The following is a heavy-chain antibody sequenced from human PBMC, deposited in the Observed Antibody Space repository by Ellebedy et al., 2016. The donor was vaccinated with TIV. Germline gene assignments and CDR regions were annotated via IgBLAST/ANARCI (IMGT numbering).Heavy chain of an antibody. D-gene: IGHD4-11*01. CDR3: ASPDTPGDDYSNYYKFDY. V-gene: IGHV1-69*13. CDR2: IIPIFGTA. J-gene: IGHJ4*02. CDR1: GGTFSSYA. Sequence: SVKVSXKASGGTFSSYAISWVRQAPGQGLEWMGGIIPIFGTANYAQKFQGRVTITADESTSTAYMELSSLRSEDTAVYYCASPDTPGDDYSNYYKFDYWGQGTLVTVSS.